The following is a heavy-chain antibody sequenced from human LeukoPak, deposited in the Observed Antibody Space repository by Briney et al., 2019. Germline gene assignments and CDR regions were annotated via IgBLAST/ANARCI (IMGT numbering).Heavy chain of an antibody. CDR2: IYYSGST. CDR1: GGSISSYY. Sequence: SETLSLTCTVSGGSISSYYWSRIRQPPGKGLEWIGYIYYSGSTNYNPSLKSRVTMSVDTSKNQFSLKLSSVTAADTAVYYCARDGEYYYDSRLSYYFDYWGQGTLVTVSS. V-gene: IGHV4-59*12. J-gene: IGHJ4*02. D-gene: IGHD3-22*01. CDR3: ARDGEYYYDSRLSYYFDY.